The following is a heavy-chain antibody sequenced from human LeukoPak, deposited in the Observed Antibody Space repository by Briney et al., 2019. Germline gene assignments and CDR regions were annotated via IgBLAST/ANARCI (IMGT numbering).Heavy chain of an antibody. CDR2: INPSGGST. Sequence: AASVKVSCKASGYTFTSYYMHWVRQAPGQGLEWMGIINPSGGSTSYAQKFQGRVTMTRDTSTSTVYMELSSLRSEDTAVYYCVRHYYDSSGYYRDYTLDYWGQGTPVTVSS. CDR1: GYTFTSYY. J-gene: IGHJ4*02. V-gene: IGHV1-46*03. D-gene: IGHD3-22*01. CDR3: VRHYYDSSGYYRDYTLDY.